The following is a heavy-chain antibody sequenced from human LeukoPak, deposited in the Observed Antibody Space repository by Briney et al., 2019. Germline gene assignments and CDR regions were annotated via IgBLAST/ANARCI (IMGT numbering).Heavy chain of an antibody. CDR3: ARGALRTVVVIYHLDY. J-gene: IGHJ4*02. V-gene: IGHV1-46*01. CDR1: GYTFTSYY. CDR2: INPSGGST. D-gene: IGHD3-22*01. Sequence: GASVKVSCKASGYTFTSYYMHWGRQAPRQGLEWMGIINPSGGSTSYAQKFQGRVTITRGTSTSPVYMELSCLSSEDTAVYYCARGALRTVVVIYHLDYWGQGTLVTVSS.